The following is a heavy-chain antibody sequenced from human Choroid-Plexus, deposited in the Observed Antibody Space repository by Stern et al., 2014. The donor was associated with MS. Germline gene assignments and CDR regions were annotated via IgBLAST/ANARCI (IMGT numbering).Heavy chain of an antibody. V-gene: IGHV3-30*18. D-gene: IGHD4-11*01. CDR3: AQDSQSTTTYHYYGMDV. J-gene: IGHJ6*02. CDR1: GFIFRTYA. Sequence: QLVESGGGVVQPGRSLRLSCAASGFIFRTYAMHWVRQAPGEGLEWVAVISYDGNNEYYADSVKGRFTISRDNSKSTLYLQMNSLRAEDTAVYYCAQDSQSTTTYHYYGMDVWGQGTTVIVS. CDR2: ISYDGNNE.